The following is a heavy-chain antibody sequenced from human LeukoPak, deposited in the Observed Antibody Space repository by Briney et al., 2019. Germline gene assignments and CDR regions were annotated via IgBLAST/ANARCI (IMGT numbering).Heavy chain of an antibody. Sequence: ASVKVSCKASGYTFTGYYMHSLRQAPGQRLDWMGWINPNSGGTNYAQKFQGRVTMTRDTSISTAYMELSRLRSDDTAVYYCARLGVSTVVTPGTHASWFDPWGQGTLVTVSS. CDR2: INPNSGGT. D-gene: IGHD4-23*01. V-gene: IGHV1-2*02. CDR3: ARLGVSTVVTPGTHASWFDP. J-gene: IGHJ5*02. CDR1: GYTFTGYY.